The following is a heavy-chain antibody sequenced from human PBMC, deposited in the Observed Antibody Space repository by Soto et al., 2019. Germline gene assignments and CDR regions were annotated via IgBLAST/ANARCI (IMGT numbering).Heavy chain of an antibody. CDR2: IYSSGST. Sequence: SETLSLTCTVSGGSVSTYYWSWIRQSPGKGLEYIGFIYSSGSTNYNPSLKSRVTLSIDTSKNQFSMKLTSVTAADTAVYYCARLTLVRGVTPPYFHCWGQGTLVNVS. CDR1: GGSVSTYY. CDR3: ARLTLVRGVTPPYFHC. D-gene: IGHD3-10*01. V-gene: IGHV4-59*08. J-gene: IGHJ4*02.